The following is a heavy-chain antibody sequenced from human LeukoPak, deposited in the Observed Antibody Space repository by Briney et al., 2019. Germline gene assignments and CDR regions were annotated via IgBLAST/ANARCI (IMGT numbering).Heavy chain of an antibody. D-gene: IGHD3-22*01. CDR1: GGSISSGGYY. CDR3: ARVGQDSSGYYFADY. J-gene: IGHJ4*02. V-gene: IGHV4-31*03. Sequence: SETLSLTCTVSGGSISSGGYYWSWIRQHPGKGLEWIGYIYYSGSTYYNPSLKSRVTISVDTSKNQFSLKLSSVTAADTAVYYCARVGQDSSGYYFADYWGQGTLVTVSS. CDR2: IYYSGST.